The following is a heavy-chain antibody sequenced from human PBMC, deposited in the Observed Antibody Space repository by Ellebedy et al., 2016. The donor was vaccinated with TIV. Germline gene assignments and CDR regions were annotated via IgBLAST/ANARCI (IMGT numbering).Heavy chain of an antibody. CDR1: GFTFDGYT. CDR2: ISWDGGTI. J-gene: IGHJ4*02. CDR3: AKGGVAVTDPPAYFNY. Sequence: GESLKISCAASGFTFDGYTMYWVRQAPGKGLEWVSLISWDGGTIEYAVSVKGRFTISRDNSKNSLYLQINSLRTEDTALYYCAKGGVAVTDPPAYFNYWGQGTLVTVSS. D-gene: IGHD6-19*01. V-gene: IGHV3-43*01.